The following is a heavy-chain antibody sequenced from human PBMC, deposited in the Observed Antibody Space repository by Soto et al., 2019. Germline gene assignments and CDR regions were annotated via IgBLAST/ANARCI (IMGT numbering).Heavy chain of an antibody. CDR1: GFTFSSYA. CDR3: ARTSEDVYSSSSWFDP. CDR2: ISGSGGST. J-gene: IGHJ5*02. D-gene: IGHD6-6*01. Sequence: GGSLRLSCAASGFTFSSYAMSWVRQAPGKGLEWVSAISGSGGSTYYADSVKGRFTISRDNSKNTLYLQMNSLRAEDTAVYYCARTSEDVYSSSSWFDPWGQGTLVTVSS. V-gene: IGHV3-23*01.